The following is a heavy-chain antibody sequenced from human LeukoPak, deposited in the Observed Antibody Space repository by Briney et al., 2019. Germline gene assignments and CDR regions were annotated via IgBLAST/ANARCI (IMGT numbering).Heavy chain of an antibody. CDR1: GGSFSGYY. Sequence: KASETLSLTCAVYGGSFSGYYWSWIRQPPGKGLERIGEINHSGSTNYNPSLKSRVTISVDTSKNQFSLKLSSVTAADTAVYYCASGVYSYGYYFDYWGQGTLVTVSS. CDR2: INHSGST. D-gene: IGHD5-18*01. V-gene: IGHV4-34*01. J-gene: IGHJ4*02. CDR3: ASGVYSYGYYFDY.